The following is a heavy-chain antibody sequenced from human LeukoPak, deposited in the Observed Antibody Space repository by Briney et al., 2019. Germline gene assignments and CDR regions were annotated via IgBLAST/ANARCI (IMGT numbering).Heavy chain of an antibody. CDR2: TYYRSKWYT. V-gene: IGHV6-1*01. D-gene: IGHD6-6*01. CDR1: GDSVSSNSAA. J-gene: IGHJ4*02. CDR3: ARSHHSYYFDY. Sequence: SQTLSLTCAISGDSVSSNSAAWNWTRQSPSRGLEWLGRTYYRSKWYTYYAASVKSRIAINRDTSKNQFSLQLNSVTPEDTAVYYCARSHHSYYFDYWGQGALVTVSS.